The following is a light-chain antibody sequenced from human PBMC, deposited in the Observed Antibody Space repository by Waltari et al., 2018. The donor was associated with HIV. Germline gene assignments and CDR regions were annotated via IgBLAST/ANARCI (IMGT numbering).Light chain of an antibody. Sequence: SSELIQPPSMSVSPGQTASITCSGDKLGNKYASWYQQKPGQSPVLVMYQDNKRPSDIPERFSGSNSGETATLTISGTQALDEADYYCQAWDTSGVVFGGGTKLTVL. J-gene: IGLJ2*01. CDR1: KLGNKY. V-gene: IGLV3-1*01. CDR2: QDN. CDR3: QAWDTSGVV.